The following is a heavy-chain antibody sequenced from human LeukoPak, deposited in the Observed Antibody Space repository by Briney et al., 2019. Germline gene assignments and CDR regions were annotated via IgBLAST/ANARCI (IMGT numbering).Heavy chain of an antibody. J-gene: IGHJ4*02. CDR3: ARRYCTPSSCYSDY. Sequence: GGSLRLSCAASGFIISDYYMSWIRQAPGKGLEWVSFISDGGRPLHYADSVKGRFTISRDNAKNSLYLQMNSLRDEDTAVYFCARRYCTPSSCYSDYWGQGALVTVSS. V-gene: IGHV3-11*01. CDR2: ISDGGRPL. CDR1: GFIISDYY. D-gene: IGHD2-8*01.